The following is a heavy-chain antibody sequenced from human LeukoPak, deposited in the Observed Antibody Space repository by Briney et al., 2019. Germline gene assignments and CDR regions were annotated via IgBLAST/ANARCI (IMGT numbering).Heavy chain of an antibody. CDR3: ARDLHGGSGSYFDY. Sequence: PGGSLRLSCAASGFTFSSYGMHWVRQAPGKGLEWVAVIWYDGSNKYYADSVKGRFTISRDNSKNTLYLQMNSLRAEDTAVYYCARDLHGGSGSYFDYWGQGTLVTVPS. CDR1: GFTFSSYG. D-gene: IGHD1-26*01. V-gene: IGHV3-33*01. CDR2: IWYDGSNK. J-gene: IGHJ4*02.